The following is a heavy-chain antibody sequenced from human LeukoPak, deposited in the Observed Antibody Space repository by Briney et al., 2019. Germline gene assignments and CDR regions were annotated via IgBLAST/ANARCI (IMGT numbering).Heavy chain of an antibody. CDR2: INPNSGDS. CDR3: AREIGGILVFDY. V-gene: IGHV1-2*02. J-gene: IGHJ4*02. CDR1: GYKFTGYY. D-gene: IGHD5-18*01. Sequence: ASVKLSCKASGYKFTGYYMHWVRQAPGQGFEWMGWINPNSGDSHHAQKFQGRVTMTRDTSISTAYMELSRLRSDDTAVYYCAREIGGILVFDYWGQGTLVTVSS.